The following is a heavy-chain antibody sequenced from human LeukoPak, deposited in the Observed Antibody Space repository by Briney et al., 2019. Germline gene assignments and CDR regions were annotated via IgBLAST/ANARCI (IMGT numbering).Heavy chain of an antibody. CDR2: INPNSGVT. V-gene: IGHV1-2*02. D-gene: IGHD6-19*01. Sequence: GASVKVSCKASGYTFTGYYIHWARQAPGQGLEWMGWINPNSGVTHYPQKFQGRVTMTRDTSIRTAYMEVSSLRSDDTAVYYCARGQQWLEAFDYWGLGTLVTVSS. CDR1: GYTFTGYY. CDR3: ARGQQWLEAFDY. J-gene: IGHJ4*02.